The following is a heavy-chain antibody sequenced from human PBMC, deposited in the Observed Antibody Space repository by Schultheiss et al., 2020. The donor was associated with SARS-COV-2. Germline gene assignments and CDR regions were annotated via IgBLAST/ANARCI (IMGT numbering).Heavy chain of an antibody. CDR1: GGSISSGSYY. D-gene: IGHD2-21*01. V-gene: IGHV4-61*02. J-gene: IGHJ6*02. CDR2: IYTSGST. CDR3: ARGKSIGRDRKNGMDV. Sequence: LRLSCTVSGGSISSGSYYWSWIRQPAGKGLEWIGRIYTSGSTNYNPSLKSRVTISVDTSKNQFSLKLSSVTAADTAVYYCARGKSIGRDRKNGMDVWGQGTTVTVSS.